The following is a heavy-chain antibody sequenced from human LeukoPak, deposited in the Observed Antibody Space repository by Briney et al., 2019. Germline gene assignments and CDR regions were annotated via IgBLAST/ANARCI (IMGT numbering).Heavy chain of an antibody. J-gene: IGHJ4*02. V-gene: IGHV3-15*01. CDR2: IKTKTGGGTT. D-gene: IGHD3-10*01. Sequence: GGSLRLSCAASGFTFSNAWMTWVRQAPGRGLELVGRIKTKTGGGTTDYAAPVKGRFTISRDDSKNTLSLQMGSLKTEDPAVYYCTTSMVRGVVNVFDYWGQGTLVTVSS. CDR1: GFTFSNAW. CDR3: TTSMVRGVVNVFDY.